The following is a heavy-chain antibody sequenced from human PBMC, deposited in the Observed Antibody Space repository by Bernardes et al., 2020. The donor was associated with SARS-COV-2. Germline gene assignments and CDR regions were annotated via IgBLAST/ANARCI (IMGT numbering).Heavy chain of an antibody. CDR3: ARIGFPTLFDY. CDR1: GFTVSTNY. Sequence: GWSLRLSCAASGFTVSTNYMSWVRQAPGKGLEWVAVIYSDGSAYYTDSVEGRFTISRDAFKNTLSLQMNSLRAEDTAVYYCARIGFPTLFDYWGQGTLVTVYS. D-gene: IGHD5-12*01. J-gene: IGHJ4*02. CDR2: IYSDGSA. V-gene: IGHV3-53*01.